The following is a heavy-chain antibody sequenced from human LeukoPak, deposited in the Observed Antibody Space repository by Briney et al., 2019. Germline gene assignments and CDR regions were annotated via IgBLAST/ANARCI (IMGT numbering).Heavy chain of an antibody. J-gene: IGHJ4*02. CDR1: GGSISSGGYY. V-gene: IGHV4-61*08. D-gene: IGHD2-21*01. CDR2: IYYSGST. CDR3: ARVSDDVVVF. Sequence: SETLSLTCTVSGGSISSGGYYWSWIRQPPGKGLGWIGYIYYSGSTNYNPSLKSRVTISVDTSKNQFSLKLSSVTAADTAVYYCARVSDDVVVFGGQGTLVTVSS.